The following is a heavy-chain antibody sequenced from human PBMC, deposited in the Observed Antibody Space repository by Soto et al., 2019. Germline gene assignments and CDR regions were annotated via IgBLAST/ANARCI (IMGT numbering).Heavy chain of an antibody. CDR1: GFTFSSYA. Sequence: EVQLLESGGGLVQPGGSLRLSCAASGFTFSSYAMSWVRQAPGKGLEWVSAISGSGGSTYYADSVKGRFTISRDNSKNTLYLQMNSLRAEDTALYYCAKAPAGGYSYGPNWFDPWGQGTLVTVSS. J-gene: IGHJ5*02. CDR3: AKAPAGGYSYGPNWFDP. CDR2: ISGSGGST. V-gene: IGHV3-23*01. D-gene: IGHD5-18*01.